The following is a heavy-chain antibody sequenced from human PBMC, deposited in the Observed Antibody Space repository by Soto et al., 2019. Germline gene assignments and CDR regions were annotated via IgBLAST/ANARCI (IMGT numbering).Heavy chain of an antibody. CDR3: AREGSSGWYFDY. CDR1: GFTFSSYS. V-gene: IGHV3-21*01. Sequence: GGSLRLSCAASGFTFSSYSMNWVRQAPGKGLEWVSYISSSSSYIYYADSVKGRFTISRDNAKNSLYLQMNSLRAEDTAVYYCAREGSSGWYFDYWGQGTLVTISS. J-gene: IGHJ4*02. CDR2: ISSSSSYI. D-gene: IGHD6-19*01.